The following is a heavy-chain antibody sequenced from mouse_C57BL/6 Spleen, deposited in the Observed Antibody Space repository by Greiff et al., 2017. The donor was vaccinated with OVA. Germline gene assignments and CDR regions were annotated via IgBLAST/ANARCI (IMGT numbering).Heavy chain of an antibody. CDR3: ARGNYSNYRYFDV. CDR1: GYTFTSYW. D-gene: IGHD2-5*01. CDR2: VDPSESYT. V-gene: IGHV1-69*01. J-gene: IGHJ1*03. Sequence: QVHLQQPGAELVLPGASVKLSCKASGYTFTSYWMHWVKQRPGQGLEWIGEVDPSESYTNYNQKFKGKSTLTVDKSSSTAYMQLSSQTSEDSAVYYCARGNYSNYRYFDVWGTGTTVTVSS.